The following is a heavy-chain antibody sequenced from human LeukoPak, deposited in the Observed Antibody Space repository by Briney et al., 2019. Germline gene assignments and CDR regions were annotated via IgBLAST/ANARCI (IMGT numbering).Heavy chain of an antibody. CDR3: ATEQVSASAWGFDY. CDR2: IHTSGTA. D-gene: IGHD5/OR15-5a*01. J-gene: IGHJ4*02. CDR1: GGSISSYL. Sequence: PSETLSLTCTDSGGSISSYLWSWIRQPAGKGLEWLGRIHTSGTATYSPSLQSRVTMSVDTSKKQISLRLSSVTAADTAVYYCATEQVSASAWGFDYWGQGSLVSVSS. V-gene: IGHV4-4*07.